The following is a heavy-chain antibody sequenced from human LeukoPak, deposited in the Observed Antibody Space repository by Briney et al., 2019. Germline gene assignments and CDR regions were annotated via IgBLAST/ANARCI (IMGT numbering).Heavy chain of an antibody. CDR1: GGSISSYY. Sequence: SETLSLTCTVSGGSISSYYWSWIRQPPGKGLEWIGYIYYSGSTNYNPSLKSRVTMSVDTSKNQFSLKLSSVTAADTAVYYCARESRPSSTSCFDIWGQGTMVTVSS. CDR2: IYYSGST. V-gene: IGHV4-59*12. J-gene: IGHJ3*02. CDR3: ARESRPSSTSCFDI. D-gene: IGHD2-2*01.